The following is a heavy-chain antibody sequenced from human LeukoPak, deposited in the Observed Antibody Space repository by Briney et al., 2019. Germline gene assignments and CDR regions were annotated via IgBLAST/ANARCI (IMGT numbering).Heavy chain of an antibody. J-gene: IGHJ4*02. CDR2: ISSDGGSK. D-gene: IGHD6-19*01. CDR1: GFTFTSYP. V-gene: IGHV3-64D*08. Sequence: GGSLRLARAASGFTFTSYPKNWVRQAPGKGLEYVSAISSDGGSKYYGDSMKGRFTISRDNSKNILYLHMSSLRAEDTAVYYCVEEGSGWYASWGQGTLVTVSS. CDR3: VEEGSGWYAS.